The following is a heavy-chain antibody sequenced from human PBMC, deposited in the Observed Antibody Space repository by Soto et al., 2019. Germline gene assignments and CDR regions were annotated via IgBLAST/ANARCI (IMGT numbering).Heavy chain of an antibody. CDR3: ARSEATALDY. V-gene: IGHV4-61*05. J-gene: IGHJ4*02. CDR1: GGSISSSSYY. CDR2: IYYSGST. Sequence: SETLSLTCTVSGGSISSSSYYWGWIRQPPGKGLEWIGYIYYSGSTNYNPSLKSRVTISVDRSQNHFSLQMTSVTAADTAVYYCARSEATALDYWGQGTLVTVSS.